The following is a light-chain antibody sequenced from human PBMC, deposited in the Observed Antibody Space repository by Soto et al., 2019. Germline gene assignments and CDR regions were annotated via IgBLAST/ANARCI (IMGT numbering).Light chain of an antibody. V-gene: IGKV1-39*01. CDR3: QQNYSPPPVT. CDR2: AAS. J-gene: IGKJ5*01. Sequence: DIQMTQSPSSLSASVGDRVTITCRASQGIANFLNWYQQKPGKAPKLLIYAASSLRSGVPSRFSGSGFGTEFTLTISSLQPEDFSTYYCQQNYSPPPVTFGQGTRVEIK. CDR1: QGIANF.